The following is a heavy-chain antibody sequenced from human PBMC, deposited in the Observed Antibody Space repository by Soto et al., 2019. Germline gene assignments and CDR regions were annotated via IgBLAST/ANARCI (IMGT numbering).Heavy chain of an antibody. CDR2: VNPDGSDT. Sequence: PGGSLRLSCVASGFSFGDSAMSWVRQPPGKGLEWLAAVNPDGSDTFYADSVKGRFTISRDNSQNTVNLQMNSLRVEDTAVYYCAKQLGYCSTGRCYFDYWGQGTQVTVSS. J-gene: IGHJ4*02. CDR1: GFSFGDSA. D-gene: IGHD2-2*01. V-gene: IGHV3-23*01. CDR3: AKQLGYCSTGRCYFDY.